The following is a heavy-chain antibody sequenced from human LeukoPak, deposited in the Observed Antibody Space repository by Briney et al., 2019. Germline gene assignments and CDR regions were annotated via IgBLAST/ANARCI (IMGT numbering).Heavy chain of an antibody. J-gene: IGHJ3*02. V-gene: IGHV3-30-3*01. CDR3: ARDIGRGGAFDI. CDR2: ISYDGSNK. CDR1: GFTFSSYA. D-gene: IGHD1-26*01. Sequence: PGGSLRLSCAASGFTFSSYAMHWVRQAPGKGLEWVAVISYDGSNKYYADSVKGRFTISGDNSKNTLYLQMNSLRAEDTAVYYCARDIGRGGAFDIWGQGTMVTVSS.